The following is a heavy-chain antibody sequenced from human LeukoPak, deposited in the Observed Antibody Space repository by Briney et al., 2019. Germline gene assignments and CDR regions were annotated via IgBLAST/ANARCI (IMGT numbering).Heavy chain of an antibody. J-gene: IGHJ4*02. CDR1: GASVSSSH. D-gene: IGHD2/OR15-2a*01. Sequence: SETLSLTCVVSGASVSSSHWNWIRQLPGKGLEWIGCLSYAGKTDYNPSLTSRVTISLDTSKNQVSLKLRSVTAADTAVYYCSEGYFEPFDHWGQGTLVTVSS. CDR2: LSYAGKT. V-gene: IGHV4-59*02. CDR3: SEGYFEPFDH.